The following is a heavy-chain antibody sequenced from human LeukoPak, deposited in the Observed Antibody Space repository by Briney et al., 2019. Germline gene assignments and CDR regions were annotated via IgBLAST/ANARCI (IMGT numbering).Heavy chain of an antibody. CDR3: ARAYSSSWYGFDY. CDR2: IYYSGST. D-gene: IGHD6-13*01. CDR1: GGSISSYY. J-gene: IGHJ4*02. V-gene: IGHV4-59*01. Sequence: SETLSLTCTVSGGSISSYYWSWIRQPPGKGLEWIGYIYYSGSTNYNPSLKSRVTISVDASKNQFSLKLSSVTAADTAVYYCARAYSSSWYGFDYWGQGTLVTVSS.